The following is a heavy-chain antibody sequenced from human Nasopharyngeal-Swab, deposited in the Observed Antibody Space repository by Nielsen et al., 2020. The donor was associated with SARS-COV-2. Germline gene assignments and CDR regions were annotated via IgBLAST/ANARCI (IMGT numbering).Heavy chain of an antibody. CDR1: GYTFTSYG. D-gene: IGHD2-15*01. V-gene: IGHV1-18*04. J-gene: IGHJ5*02. CDR2: INTYNGDT. CDR3: ARPNYCNGRGCYGATHNWFDP. Sequence: ASVKVSCKASGYTFTSYGISWVRQAPGQGLEWMGWINTYNGDTNYAQNFQGRVTVTTDTSTSTAYMELRSLRSDDTAVYYCARPNYCNGRGCYGATHNWFDPWGQGTPVTVSS.